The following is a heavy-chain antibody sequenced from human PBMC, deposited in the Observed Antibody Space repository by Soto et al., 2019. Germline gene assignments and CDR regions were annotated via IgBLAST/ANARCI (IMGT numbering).Heavy chain of an antibody. J-gene: IGHJ5*02. CDR3: ARDRTDSGYYTNWLDP. CDR1: GGTFGSDA. V-gene: IGHV1-69*06. D-gene: IGHD3-22*01. CDR2: IIPIFGTT. Sequence: SVKVSCKASGGTFGSDALTWVRQAPGQGLEWVGRIIPIFGTTNYAQNLQGRVTISADKSTLTSYMELHSLTSDDTALYYCARDRTDSGYYTNWLDPWGQGTQVTVSS.